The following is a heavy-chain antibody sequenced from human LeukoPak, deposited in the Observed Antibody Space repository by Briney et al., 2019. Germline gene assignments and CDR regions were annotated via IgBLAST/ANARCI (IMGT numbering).Heavy chain of an antibody. CDR2: ISGSGGST. Sequence: PGGSLRLSCAASGFTFSSYAMSWVRQAPGKGLEWVSAISGSGGSTYYADSVKGRFTISRDNSKNTLYLQMNSPRAEDTAVYYCARGLGDYYDTSTYYYAVPAHWGQGTLVTVSS. D-gene: IGHD3-22*01. J-gene: IGHJ4*02. V-gene: IGHV3-23*01. CDR3: ARGLGDYYDTSTYYYAVPAH. CDR1: GFTFSSYA.